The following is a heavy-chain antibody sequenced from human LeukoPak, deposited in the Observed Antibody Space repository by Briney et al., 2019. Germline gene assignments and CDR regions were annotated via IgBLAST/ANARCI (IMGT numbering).Heavy chain of an antibody. CDR1: GGSFSGYY. D-gene: IGHD3-22*01. J-gene: IGHJ4*02. CDR2: INHSGST. V-gene: IGHV4-34*01. Sequence: SETLSLTCAVYGGSFSGYYWSWIRQPPGKGLEWIGEINHSGSTNYNPSLKSRVTISVDTSKNQFSLKLSSVTAADTAVYYCAREATYYYDSSAQWPVFDYWGQGTLVTVSS. CDR3: AREATYYYDSSAQWPVFDY.